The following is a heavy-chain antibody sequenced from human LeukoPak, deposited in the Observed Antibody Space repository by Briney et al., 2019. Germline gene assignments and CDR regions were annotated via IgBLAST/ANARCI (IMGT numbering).Heavy chain of an antibody. D-gene: IGHD4-17*01. V-gene: IGHV1-24*01. CDR2: FDPEDGET. CDR3: ATRSGSGDYYFDY. Sequence: ASVKVSCKVSGYTLTGLSMHWVRQAPGKGLEWMGGFDPEDGETIYAQKFQGRVTMTEDTSTDTAYMELSSLRSEDTAVYYCATRSGSGDYYFDYWGQGTLVTVSS. CDR1: GYTLTGLS. J-gene: IGHJ4*02.